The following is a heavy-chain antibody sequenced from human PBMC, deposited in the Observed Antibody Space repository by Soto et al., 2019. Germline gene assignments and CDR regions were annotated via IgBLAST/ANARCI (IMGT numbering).Heavy chain of an antibody. CDR2: INHSGST. Sequence: PSETLSLTCAVYGGSFSGYYWSWIRQRPGKGLEWIGEINHSGSTNYNPSLKSRVTISVDTSKNQFSLKLSSVTAADTAVYYCARGNGFLDSYRWFVPWGRGTLVTVSS. V-gene: IGHV4-34*01. CDR3: ARGNGFLDSYRWFVP. J-gene: IGHJ5*02. CDR1: GGSFSGYY. D-gene: IGHD3-3*01.